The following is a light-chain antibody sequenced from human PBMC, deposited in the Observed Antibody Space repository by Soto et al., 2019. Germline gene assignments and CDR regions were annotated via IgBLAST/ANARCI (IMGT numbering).Light chain of an antibody. CDR1: QSVSSSY. Sequence: EIALTQSPGTLSLSPGERATLSCRASQSVSSSYLAWYQQKPGQAPRLLIYGASSRATGIPDRFSGSGSGTDFTFTISRVAREDFAGYYCQQYGSSRTFGHGTKLEIK. CDR2: GAS. CDR3: QQYGSSRT. V-gene: IGKV3-20*01. J-gene: IGKJ1*01.